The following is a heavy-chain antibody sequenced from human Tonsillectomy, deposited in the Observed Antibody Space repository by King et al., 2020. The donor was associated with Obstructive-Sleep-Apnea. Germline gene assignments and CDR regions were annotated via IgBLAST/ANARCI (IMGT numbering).Heavy chain of an antibody. D-gene: IGHD6-19*01. CDR3: ARDRHSSGWYFFDY. V-gene: IGHV1-3*01. CDR2: RNAGKGNT. CDR1: GYTFPSYT. Sequence: QLVQSGAEVKKPGASVKVSCEASGYTFPSYTMHCVRQAPGQRFEVMGCRNAGKGNTKYSQSFQGRVTITRDTSASTAYMELSSLRSEDTAVYYCARDRHSSGWYFFDYWGQGTLVTVSS. J-gene: IGHJ4*02.